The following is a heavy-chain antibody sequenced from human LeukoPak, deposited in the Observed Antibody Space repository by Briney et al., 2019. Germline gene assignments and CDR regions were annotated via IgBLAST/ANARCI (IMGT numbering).Heavy chain of an antibody. V-gene: IGHV3-21*01. CDR2: ISSSSSYI. CDR1: GFTFSSYS. J-gene: IGHJ5*02. Sequence: GGSLRLSCAASGFTFSSYSMNWVRQAPGKGLEWVSSISSSSSYIYYADSVKGRFTISRDNAKNSLYLQMNSLRAEDTAVYYCARALGDDVDWFDPWGQGSLVTVSS. D-gene: IGHD3-10*01. CDR3: ARALGDDVDWFDP.